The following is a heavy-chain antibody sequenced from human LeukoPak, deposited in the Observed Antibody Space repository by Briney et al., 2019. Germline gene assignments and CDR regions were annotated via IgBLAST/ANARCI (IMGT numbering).Heavy chain of an antibody. CDR3: ARLTIVVVPAAMRRRYYYYMDV. D-gene: IGHD2-2*01. J-gene: IGHJ6*03. V-gene: IGHV3-7*01. Sequence: PGGSLRLSCAASGFTFSSYWMSWVRQAPGKGLEWVANIKQDGSEKYYVDSVKGRLTISRDNAKNSLYLQMNSLRAEDTAVYYCARLTIVVVPAAMRRRYYYYMDVWGKGTTVTVSS. CDR1: GFTFSSYW. CDR2: IKQDGSEK.